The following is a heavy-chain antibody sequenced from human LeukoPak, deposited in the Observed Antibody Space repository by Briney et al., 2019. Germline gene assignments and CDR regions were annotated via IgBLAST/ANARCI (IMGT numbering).Heavy chain of an antibody. D-gene: IGHD3-3*01. CDR1: GDSVSSNGAA. CDR2: TYYRSQQWYS. J-gene: IGHJ4*02. CDR3: GRETDFGVVTN. V-gene: IGHV6-1*01. Sequence: SQTLSLTCAISGDSVSSNGAAWDWIRQSPSRGLEWLGRTYYRSQQWYSDYAPSVKGRITINADTSQNQFSLHLNSVTPKDTAVYYCGRETDFGVVTNWGQGTLVTVSS.